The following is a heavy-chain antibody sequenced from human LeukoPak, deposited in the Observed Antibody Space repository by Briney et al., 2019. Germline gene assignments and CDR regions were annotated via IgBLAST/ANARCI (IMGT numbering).Heavy chain of an antibody. D-gene: IGHD2-2*01. CDR2: ARNKANSATT. J-gene: IGHJ3*02. CDR3: VRSSTSWFDAFDI. Sequence: GGSLRLSCAASGFTFSDHYMDWVRQAPGKGLEWVGRARNKANSATTESAASVKGRFTIPRDDSKNSLYLQMNSLKTEDTAVYYCVRSSTSWFDAFDIWGQGTMVTVSS. V-gene: IGHV3-72*01. CDR1: GFTFSDHY.